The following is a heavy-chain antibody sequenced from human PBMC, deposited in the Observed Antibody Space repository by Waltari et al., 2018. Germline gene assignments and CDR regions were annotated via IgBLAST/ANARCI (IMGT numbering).Heavy chain of an antibody. Sequence: QVQLVESGGGVVQPGRSLRLSWAASGFTFSSYGMHWVRQAPGQGLEWVAVIGYDGSNNYYADSVKCRFTISRDNSKNTLYLQMNSLRAEDTAVYYCASRYCSGGSCYESYFDYWGQGTLVTVSS. CDR2: IGYDGSNN. D-gene: IGHD2-15*01. CDR1: GFTFSSYG. V-gene: IGHV3-33*01. CDR3: ASRYCSGGSCYESYFDY. J-gene: IGHJ4*02.